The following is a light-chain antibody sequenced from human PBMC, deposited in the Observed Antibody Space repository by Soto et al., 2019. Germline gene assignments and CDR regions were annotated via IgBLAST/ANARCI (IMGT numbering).Light chain of an antibody. CDR2: SNN. CDR3: AAWDDSLNGRV. V-gene: IGLV1-44*01. CDR1: SFNIGRNP. J-gene: IGLJ1*01. Sequence: QSVLTQPPSASGTPGQRVTISCSGSSFNIGRNPVNWYQQFPGTAPKLLIYSNNQRPSGVPDRFSGSKSGTSASLAISGLQSEDEADYYCAAWDDSLNGRVFGTGTKVTVL.